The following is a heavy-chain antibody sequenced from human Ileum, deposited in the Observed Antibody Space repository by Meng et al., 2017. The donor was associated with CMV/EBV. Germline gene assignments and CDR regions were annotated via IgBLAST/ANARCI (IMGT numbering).Heavy chain of an antibody. V-gene: IGHV3-23*01. CDR1: GFIFSDYG. Sequence: SCTASGFIFSDYGMSWARQAPGKGLEWVSGISVGGHYTYYADSVKGRFTISRDDSKNTLYLQMNSLRAEDTAVYYCAKDRKVTDPENWGQGTLVTVSS. CDR2: ISVGGHYT. J-gene: IGHJ4*02. CDR3: AKDRKVTDPEN. D-gene: IGHD2-21*02.